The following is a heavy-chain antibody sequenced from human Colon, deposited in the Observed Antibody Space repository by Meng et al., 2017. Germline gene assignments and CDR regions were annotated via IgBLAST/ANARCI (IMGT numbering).Heavy chain of an antibody. V-gene: IGHV1-69*02. CDR1: GGTFSSYT. CDR3: ARMDCSGGSCSPYYYYYGMDV. CDR2: IIPILGIA. D-gene: IGHD2-15*01. Sequence: SVKVSCKASGGTFSSYTISWVRQAPGQGLEWMGRIIPILGIANYAQKFQSRVTITADKSTSTAYMELSSLRSEDTAVYYCARMDCSGGSCSPYYYYYGMDVWGQGTTVTVSS. J-gene: IGHJ6*02.